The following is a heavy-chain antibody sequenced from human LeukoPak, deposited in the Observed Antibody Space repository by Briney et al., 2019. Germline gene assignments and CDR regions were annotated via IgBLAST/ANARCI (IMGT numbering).Heavy chain of an antibody. CDR1: GFTFSSYG. CDR2: IRYDGSNK. CDR3: AKDQVISGSEASDI. V-gene: IGHV3-30*02. J-gene: IGHJ3*02. Sequence: PGGSLRLSCAASGFTFSSYGMHWVRQAPGKGLEWVAFIRYDGSNKYYADSVKGRFTISRDNPKNTLYLQMNSLRAEDTAVYYCAKDQVISGSEASDIWGQGTMVTVSS. D-gene: IGHD2-21*01.